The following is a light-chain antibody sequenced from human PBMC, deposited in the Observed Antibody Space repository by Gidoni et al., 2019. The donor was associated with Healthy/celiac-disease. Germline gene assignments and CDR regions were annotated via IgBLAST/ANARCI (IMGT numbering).Light chain of an antibody. Sequence: DIVMTQSPLSLPVNPGEPASISCRSSQSLLHSNGYNYLDWYLQKPGQSTQLLIYLGSTRASGVPDRFSGSGSGTEFTLKISRVEAEDVGVYYCMQALQTPTFGQGTKVEIK. J-gene: IGKJ1*01. CDR1: QSLLHSNGYNY. CDR2: LGS. V-gene: IGKV2-28*01. CDR3: MQALQTPT.